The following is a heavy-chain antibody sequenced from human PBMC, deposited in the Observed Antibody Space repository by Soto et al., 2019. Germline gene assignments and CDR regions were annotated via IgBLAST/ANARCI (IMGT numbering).Heavy chain of an antibody. CDR1: GYTLTSHN. D-gene: IGHD3-3*01. CDR3: ARDRNLETSASAPYY. J-gene: IGHJ4*02. CDR2: IKANGGTT. Sequence: QVQLGQSGAEVKKPGAAGEVSGREYGYTLTSHNVHWVRRAPGQGLEWRGLIKANGGTTSYAQKFQGRVTMTRATSTSPVYMELSTLRFEDTAVYYCARDRNLETSASAPYYWCQATLVTVSS. V-gene: IGHV1-46*03.